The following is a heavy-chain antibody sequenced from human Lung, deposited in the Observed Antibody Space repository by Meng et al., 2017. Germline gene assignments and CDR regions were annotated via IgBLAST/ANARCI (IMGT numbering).Heavy chain of an antibody. CDR3: TKNDFYCLGY. D-gene: IGHD2-21*01. Sequence: EPGPGLWKPSGPLSRTGAVSGGSISSDNWWSWVRQPPGKGLEWIGEIYHSGSTNYNPSLKSRITISVDKPKNQFSLTLSSVTAADTAVYYCTKNDFYCLGYWGQGTLVTVSS. V-gene: IGHV4-4*02. CDR1: GGSISSDNW. CDR2: IYHSGST. J-gene: IGHJ4*02.